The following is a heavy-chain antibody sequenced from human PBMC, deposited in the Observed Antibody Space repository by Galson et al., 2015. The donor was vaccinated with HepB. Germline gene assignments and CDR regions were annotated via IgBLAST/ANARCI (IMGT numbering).Heavy chain of an antibody. CDR3: AIQARGSYFLPPYFDY. V-gene: IGHV4-39*01. Sequence: SETLSLTCTVSGDSINSANFYWSWIRQPPGKGLEWIGSFYYSEIIYYTPSLKSRVTISVDTSQNQFSLKLASMTAADTALYYCAIQARGSYFLPPYFDYWGQGILVTVSS. CDR1: GDSINSANFY. CDR2: FYYSEII. J-gene: IGHJ4*02. D-gene: IGHD1-26*01.